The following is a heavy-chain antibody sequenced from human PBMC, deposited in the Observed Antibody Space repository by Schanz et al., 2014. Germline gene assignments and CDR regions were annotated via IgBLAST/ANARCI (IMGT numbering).Heavy chain of an antibody. CDR2: MNPNSGTT. CDR1: GGTFSSDT. Sequence: QVHLVQSGAEVKKPGSSVKVSCKASGGTFSSDTFNWVRQAPGQGLEWLGWMNPNSGTTNYAQKFQGWVTMTRDTSISTAYMELSRLKSDDTAVYYCARAFGGYDPAGALDYWGQGTLVTVSS. V-gene: IGHV1-2*04. D-gene: IGHD5-12*01. J-gene: IGHJ4*02. CDR3: ARAFGGYDPAGALDY.